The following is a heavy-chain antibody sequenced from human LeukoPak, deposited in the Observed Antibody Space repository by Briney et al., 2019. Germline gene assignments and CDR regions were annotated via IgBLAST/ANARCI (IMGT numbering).Heavy chain of an antibody. CDR2: SRNKAQSFTI. Sequence: GGSLRLSCAVSGLIFSDHYIDWVRQAPGKGLEWVGRSRNKAQSFTIHYAASVKGRFTISRDDSKNSLYLQMDSLKTEDTAVYYCARPPYAGSYSIDYWGRGTLVTVSS. CDR1: GLIFSDHY. V-gene: IGHV3-72*01. CDR3: ARPPYAGSYSIDY. D-gene: IGHD1-26*01. J-gene: IGHJ4*02.